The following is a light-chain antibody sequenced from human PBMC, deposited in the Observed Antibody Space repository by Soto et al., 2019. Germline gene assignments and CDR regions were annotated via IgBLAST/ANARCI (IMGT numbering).Light chain of an antibody. CDR2: AAT. J-gene: IGKJ2*01. CDR1: QRISSY. CDR3: HQSYSTPHA. V-gene: IGKV1-39*01. Sequence: DIQMTQSPSSLSASVGDRVTITCRASQRISSYLNWYQQIPRKAPKLLIYAATNLQSGVPARFSRSGSGTDFTLTISSLPPEDFATYYCHQSYSTPHAFGQGTKLEIK.